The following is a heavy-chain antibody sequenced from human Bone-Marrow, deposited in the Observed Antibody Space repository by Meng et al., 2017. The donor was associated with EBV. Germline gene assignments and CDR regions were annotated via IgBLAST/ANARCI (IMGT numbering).Heavy chain of an antibody. J-gene: IGHJ4*02. CDR3: SSTSGNLIYSDY. CDR2: IYYNGNT. V-gene: IGHV4-61*01. Sequence: HVQLQEAVPGLVKPTETLSPTCTAAGASVSSGSYYWNWIRQPPGKGLEWIGYIYYNGNTNYNPSLKSLVTISVDTSKNQFSLKLSSVTAADTAVYYCSSTSGNLIYSDYWGQGTLVTVSS. D-gene: IGHD1-26*01. CDR1: GASVSSGSYY.